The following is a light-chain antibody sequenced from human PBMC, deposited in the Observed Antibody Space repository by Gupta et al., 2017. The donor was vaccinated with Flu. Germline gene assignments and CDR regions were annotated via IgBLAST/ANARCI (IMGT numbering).Light chain of an antibody. V-gene: IGKV1-39*01. CDR1: QSISTN. CDR2: DAY. J-gene: IGKJ4*01. CDR3: QQCVTNWFS. Sequence: DIQMSQSPSSLSASVGDRVTITCRASQSISTNLNWYQQKPGKAPKVLIYDAYNLQSGVPSRFSGSGTGTDFTLTISSLQPEDFATYYCQQCVTNWFSFGGGTKVEIK.